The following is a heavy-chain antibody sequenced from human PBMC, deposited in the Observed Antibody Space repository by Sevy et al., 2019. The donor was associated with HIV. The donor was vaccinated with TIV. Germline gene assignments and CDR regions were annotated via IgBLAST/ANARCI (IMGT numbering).Heavy chain of an antibody. CDR1: GFTFSSYA. J-gene: IGHJ6*02. CDR2: ISGSGGST. Sequence: GGSLRLSCAASGFTFSSYAMSWVRQAPGKGLEWVSAISGSGGSTYYADSVKGRFTISRDNSKNTLELQMNSLRAEDTAVYYCAKDQRQQLGKYYYYYGMDVWGQGTTVTVSS. CDR3: AKDQRQQLGKYYYYYGMDV. D-gene: IGHD6-13*01. V-gene: IGHV3-23*01.